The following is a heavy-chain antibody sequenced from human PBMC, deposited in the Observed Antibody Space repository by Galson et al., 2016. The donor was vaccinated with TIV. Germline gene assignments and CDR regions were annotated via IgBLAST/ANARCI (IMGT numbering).Heavy chain of an antibody. CDR1: GGTFNIYA. D-gene: IGHD6-19*01. V-gene: IGHV1-69*13. Sequence: SVKVSCKASGGTFNIYAISWVRQAPGQGLEWMGGILPIFGEATYAQKFQGRGTITADESTDTAYMEQSSLKSDDTAMYYCARPSSSCRECSYYYYMDVWGKGTTVTVSS. CDR2: ILPIFGEA. J-gene: IGHJ6*03. CDR3: ARPSSSCRECSYYYYMDV.